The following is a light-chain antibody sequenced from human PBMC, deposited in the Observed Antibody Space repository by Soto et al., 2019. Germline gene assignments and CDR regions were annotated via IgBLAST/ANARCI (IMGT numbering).Light chain of an antibody. CDR1: QDMSTY. Sequence: DIQMTQSPSSLSASVGDRVTITCPASQDMSTYLNWYQQKPGKAPKLLIYDASNLETGVPSRFSGSGSGTDFTFTISSLQPEDIATYYCQQYDNLWTFGQGTKVEIK. CDR3: QQYDNLWT. J-gene: IGKJ1*01. CDR2: DAS. V-gene: IGKV1-33*01.